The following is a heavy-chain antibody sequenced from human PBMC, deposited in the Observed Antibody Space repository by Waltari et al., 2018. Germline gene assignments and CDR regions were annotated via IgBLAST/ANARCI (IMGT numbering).Heavy chain of an antibody. D-gene: IGHD2-2*01. Sequence: QVQLQESGPGLVKPSETLSLTCTVSGGSISSYYWSWIRQPPGKGLEWIGYIYTSGSTNYNPSLKSRVTISVDTSKNQFSLKLSSVTAADTAVYYCARAPYCSSTSCYAGYYYYYMDVWGKGTTVTVSS. CDR3: ARAPYCSSTSCYAGYYYYYMDV. CDR2: IYTSGST. V-gene: IGHV4-4*09. J-gene: IGHJ6*03. CDR1: GGSISSYY.